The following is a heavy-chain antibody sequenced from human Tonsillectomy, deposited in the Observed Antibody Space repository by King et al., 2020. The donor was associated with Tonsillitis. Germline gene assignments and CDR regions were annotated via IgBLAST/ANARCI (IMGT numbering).Heavy chain of an antibody. V-gene: IGHV1-69*09. J-gene: IGHJ2*01. D-gene: IGHD6-19*01. CDR2: IIPILGIA. Sequence: QLVQSGAEVKKPGSSVKVSCKASGGTFSSYAISWVRQAPGQGLEWIGRIIPILGIANYAQKFQGRVTITADKSTSTAYMELSSLRSEDTAVYYCASGAAGTYWYFDLWGRGTLVTVSS. CDR3: ASGAAGTYWYFDL. CDR1: GGTFSSYA.